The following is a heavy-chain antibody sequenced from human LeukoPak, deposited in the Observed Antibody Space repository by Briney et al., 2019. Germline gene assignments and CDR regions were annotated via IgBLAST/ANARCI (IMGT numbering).Heavy chain of an antibody. J-gene: IGHJ4*02. CDR3: TRHGGSLDY. V-gene: IGHV3-73*01. Sequence: PGGSLRLSCVASGFTFSTYGMSWVRQASGKGLEWVGRIRSKANSYATAYAASVKGRFTISRDDSKNTAYLQMNSLKTEDTAVYYCTRHGGSLDYWGQGTLVTVSS. CDR1: GFTFSTYG. D-gene: IGHD1-26*01. CDR2: IRSKANSYAT.